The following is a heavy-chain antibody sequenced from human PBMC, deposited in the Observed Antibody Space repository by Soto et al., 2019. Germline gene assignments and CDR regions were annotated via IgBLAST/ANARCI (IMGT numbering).Heavy chain of an antibody. CDR3: ARGRCLAARPQHLEH. CDR2: ISYDGKEK. V-gene: IGHV3-30*04. D-gene: IGHD6-6*01. CDR1: GFLFSGYA. J-gene: IGHJ4*02. Sequence: QVQLVESGGGVVQPGGSLRLSCATSGFLFSGYAMHWVRQTPGKGLEWVAVISYDGKEKYYADSAEGRFTISRESSGVTLHLQMISLRVEDTAVYYCARGRCLAARPQHLEHWGQVTLVTVSS.